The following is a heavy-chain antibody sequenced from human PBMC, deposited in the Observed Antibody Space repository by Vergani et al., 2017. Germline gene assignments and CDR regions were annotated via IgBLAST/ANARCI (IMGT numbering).Heavy chain of an antibody. Sequence: QVQLVQSGAEVKKPGASVKVSCKAPGYTFTSYGISWVRQAPGQGLEWMGWTSAYNGNKNYAQKLQGRVTMTTDTSTSTAYMELRSLISDDTAVYYCARVDYYDSSGYYWVGDFDIWGQGTMVTVSS. CDR3: ARVDYYDSSGYYWVGDFDI. CDR1: GYTFTSYG. CDR2: TSAYNGNK. D-gene: IGHD3-22*01. J-gene: IGHJ3*02. V-gene: IGHV1-18*01.